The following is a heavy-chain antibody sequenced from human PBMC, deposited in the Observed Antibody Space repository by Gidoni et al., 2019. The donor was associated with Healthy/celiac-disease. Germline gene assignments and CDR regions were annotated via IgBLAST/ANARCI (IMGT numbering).Heavy chain of an antibody. CDR3: ARGPYYFDY. J-gene: IGHJ4*02. V-gene: IGHV4-61*02. Sequence: QVQLQESGPGLVTPSQTLSLTCPVPGGSISSGSYYWSWIRQPSGKGLEWIGRIYTSGSTNYNPSLKSRVTISVDTSKNQFSLKLSSVTAADTAVYYCARGPYYFDYWGQGTLVTVSS. CDR1: GGSISSGSYY. CDR2: IYTSGST.